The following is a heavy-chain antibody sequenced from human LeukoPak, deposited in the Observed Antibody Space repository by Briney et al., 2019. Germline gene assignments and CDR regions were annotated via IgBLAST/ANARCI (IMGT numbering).Heavy chain of an antibody. J-gene: IGHJ4*02. CDR3: ATAEGVPSSY. V-gene: IGHV3-30-3*01. CDR1: GFSFSSYW. Sequence: GGSLGLSCAASGFSFSSYWMAWVRQAPGKGLEWVAVISYDGSNKYYADSVKGRFTISRDNSKNTLYLQMNSLRAEDTAVYYCATAEGVPSSYWGQGTLVTVSS. D-gene: IGHD2-2*01. CDR2: ISYDGSNK.